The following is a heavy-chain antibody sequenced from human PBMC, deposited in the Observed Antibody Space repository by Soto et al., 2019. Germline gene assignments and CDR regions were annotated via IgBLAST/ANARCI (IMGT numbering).Heavy chain of an antibody. CDR3: ARHSGSYLISHAFDI. Sequence: SVKVCCKAPRGTFSCYSISWPRQSPGQGLEWMGGIIPIFGTANYAQKFQGRVTTTADESTSTAYMELSSLRSEDTAVYYCARHSGSYLISHAFDIWGQGTMVTVSS. D-gene: IGHD1-26*01. CDR1: RGTFSCYS. V-gene: IGHV1-69*13. CDR2: IIPIFGTA. J-gene: IGHJ3*02.